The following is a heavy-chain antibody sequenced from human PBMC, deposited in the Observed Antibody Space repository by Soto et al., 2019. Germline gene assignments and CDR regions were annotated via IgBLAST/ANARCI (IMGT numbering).Heavy chain of an antibody. CDR2: IYYSGST. D-gene: IGHD5-18*01. CDR1: GGSVSSGSYY. V-gene: IGHV4-61*01. CDR3: SRDETRGYSYGYYYYYGMDV. J-gene: IGHJ6*02. Sequence: SETLSLTCTVSGGSVSSGSYYWSWIRQPPGKGLEWIGYIYYSGSTNYNPSLKSRVTISVDTSKNQFSLKLSSVTAADTAVYYCSRDETRGYSYGYYYYYGMDVWGQGTTVTVSS.